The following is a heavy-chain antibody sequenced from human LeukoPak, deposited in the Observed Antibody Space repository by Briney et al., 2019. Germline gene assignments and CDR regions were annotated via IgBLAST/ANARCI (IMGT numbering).Heavy chain of an antibody. Sequence: PGGSLRLSCAASGFTFCNYWMNWVRQAPGKGVEWVAHINQDGNKKYYVDSVKGRFTIFRDDAKNSLYLQMNSLRAEDTAAYYCATGDYGVHGDYWGQGILVTVSS. CDR2: INQDGNKK. V-gene: IGHV3-7*03. CDR3: ATGDYGVHGDY. J-gene: IGHJ4*02. CDR1: GFTFCNYW. D-gene: IGHD4/OR15-4a*01.